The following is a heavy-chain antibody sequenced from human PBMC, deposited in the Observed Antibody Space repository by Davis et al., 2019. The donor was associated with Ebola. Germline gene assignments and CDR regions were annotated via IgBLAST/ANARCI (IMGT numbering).Heavy chain of an antibody. D-gene: IGHD3-9*01. CDR2: IDGSGEST. Sequence: GGSLRLSCSASGITFSNYAVSWVRQAPGKGLEWLSTIDGSGESTYYEDSMKGRFTISRDNAKNSLYLQMNSLRAEDTALYYCARVNTVTGYSRFDPWGQGTLVTVSS. V-gene: IGHV3-23*01. J-gene: IGHJ5*02. CDR3: ARVNTVTGYSRFDP. CDR1: GITFSNYA.